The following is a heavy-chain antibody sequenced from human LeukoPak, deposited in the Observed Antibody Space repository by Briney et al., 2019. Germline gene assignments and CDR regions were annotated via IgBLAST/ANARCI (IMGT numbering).Heavy chain of an antibody. CDR1: GGSISSGGYY. CDR2: IYYSGST. V-gene: IGHV4-30-4*08. J-gene: IGHJ3*02. Sequence: SETLSLTCTVSGGSISSGGYYWSWIRQPRGKGLEWIGYIYYSGSTYYNPSLKSRVTISVDTSKNQFSLKLSSVTAADTAVYYCARAGNYDILTGYSLFAFDIWGQGTMVTVSS. CDR3: ARAGNYDILTGYSLFAFDI. D-gene: IGHD3-9*01.